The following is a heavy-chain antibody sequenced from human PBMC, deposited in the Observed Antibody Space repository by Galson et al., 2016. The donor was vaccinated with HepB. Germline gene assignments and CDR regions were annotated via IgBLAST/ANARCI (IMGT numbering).Heavy chain of an antibody. Sequence: SLRLSCAASGFSFSTYWMNWVRQAPGKGLEWVANIKHDGTEKHYVDSVKGRFTISRDNAQNSLSLQMNSLRAEDTAVYYCARGIRGGGCCDGMDVWGQGTTVTVSS. CDR2: IKHDGTEK. D-gene: IGHD2-15*01. CDR3: ARGIRGGGCCDGMDV. CDR1: GFSFSTYW. V-gene: IGHV3-7*01. J-gene: IGHJ6*02.